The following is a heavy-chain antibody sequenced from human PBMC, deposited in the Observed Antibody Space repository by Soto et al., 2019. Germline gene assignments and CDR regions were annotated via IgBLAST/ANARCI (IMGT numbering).Heavy chain of an antibody. Sequence: ASVKVSCKASGYTLTCYYMHWVRQAPGQGLEWMGWINPNSGGTNYAQKFQGWVTMTRDTSISTAYMELSRLRSDDTAVYYCARDSHDFWSGYYGSSYYYSGMDVWGQGTTVTLSS. CDR3: ARDSHDFWSGYYGSSYYYSGMDV. CDR2: INPNSGGT. V-gene: IGHV1-2*04. CDR1: GYTLTCYY. J-gene: IGHJ6*02. D-gene: IGHD3-3*01.